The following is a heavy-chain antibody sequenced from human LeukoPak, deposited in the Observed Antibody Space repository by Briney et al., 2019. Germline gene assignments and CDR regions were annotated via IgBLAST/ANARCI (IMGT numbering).Heavy chain of an antibody. D-gene: IGHD3-16*01. V-gene: IGHV3-23*01. CDR1: GFTFSNYA. J-gene: IGHJ4*02. CDR2: ISVSGGST. Sequence: PGGSLRLSCAASGFTFSNYAMSWVRQAPGKGLEWVSEISVSGGSTYYADSVKGRFTISRDNSKNTLYLQMNSLRAEDTAVYYCAKRGSSSGDYWGQGTLVTVSS. CDR3: AKRGSSSGDY.